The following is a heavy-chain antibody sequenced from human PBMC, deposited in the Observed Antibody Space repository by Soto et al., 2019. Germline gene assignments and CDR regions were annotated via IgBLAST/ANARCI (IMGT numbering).Heavy chain of an antibody. CDR1: GFPFSSYA. D-gene: IGHD5-12*01. Sequence: HGGSLRLSCAASGFPFSSYAMSWVRQAPGKGLEWVSSISSSSSYIYYADSVKGRFTISRDNAKNSLYLQMNSLRAEDTAVYYCARPSGYDWASDYWGQGTLVTVSS. CDR3: ARPSGYDWASDY. CDR2: ISSSSSYI. J-gene: IGHJ4*02. V-gene: IGHV3-21*01.